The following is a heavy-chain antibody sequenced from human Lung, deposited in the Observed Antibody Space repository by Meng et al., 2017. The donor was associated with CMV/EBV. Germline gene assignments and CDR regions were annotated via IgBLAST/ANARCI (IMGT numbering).Heavy chain of an antibody. V-gene: IGHV4-59*01. CDR2: FYYRGNS. D-gene: IGHD2-21*01. CDR1: GGSINSYY. CDR3: ARGSYLAVEG. J-gene: IGHJ4*02. Sequence: HVQLRGSGPGLVKPSETLSLTCTVSGGSINSYYWSWIRQPPGQGLEWLGYFYYRGNSNYNPSLKSRVTISVDTSKNLFSLNLTSVTAADAALDYCARGSYLAVEGWGLGTLVTVSS.